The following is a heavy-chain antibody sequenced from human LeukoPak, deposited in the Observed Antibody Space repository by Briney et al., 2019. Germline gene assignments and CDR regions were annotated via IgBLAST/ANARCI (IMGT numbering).Heavy chain of an antibody. CDR1: GGTFSSYA. D-gene: IGHD5-18*01. Sequence: ASVKVSCKASGGTFSSYAISWVRQAPGQGLEWMGWISAYNGNTNYAQKLQGRVTMTTDTSTSTAYMELRSLRSDDTAVYYCARDTRIQLWLPSNWFDPWGQGTLVTVSS. CDR2: ISAYNGNT. J-gene: IGHJ5*02. V-gene: IGHV1-18*01. CDR3: ARDTRIQLWLPSNWFDP.